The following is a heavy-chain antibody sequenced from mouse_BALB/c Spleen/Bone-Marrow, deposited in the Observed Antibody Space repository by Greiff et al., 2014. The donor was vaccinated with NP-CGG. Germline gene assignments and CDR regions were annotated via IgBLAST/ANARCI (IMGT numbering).Heavy chain of an antibody. CDR3: ARGITTATFAY. D-gene: IGHD1-2*01. CDR1: GYTFTDYY. CDR2: IYPRNNNT. J-gene: IGHJ3*01. V-gene: IGHV1-84*02. Sequence: QVQLQQSGPELVKSGASVKISCKASGYTFTDYYINWVKQKPGQGLEWIGWIYPRNNNTKYNERFKDKATLTVDTPSSTAYMQLSSLTSEDTAVYFCARGITTATFAYWGQGTLVTVS.